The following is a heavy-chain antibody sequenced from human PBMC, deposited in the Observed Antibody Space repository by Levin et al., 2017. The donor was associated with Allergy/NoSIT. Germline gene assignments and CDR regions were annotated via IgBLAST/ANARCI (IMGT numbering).Heavy chain of an antibody. CDR3: ARGGTAMVPFDY. Sequence: SVKVSCKASGGTFSSYSISWVRQAPGQGLEWMGGIIPIFGTANYAQKFQGRVTITADESTSTAYMELSSLRSEDTAVYYCARGGTAMVPFDYWGQGTLVTVSS. CDR1: GGTFSSYS. V-gene: IGHV1-69*13. CDR2: IIPIFGTA. D-gene: IGHD5-18*01. J-gene: IGHJ4*02.